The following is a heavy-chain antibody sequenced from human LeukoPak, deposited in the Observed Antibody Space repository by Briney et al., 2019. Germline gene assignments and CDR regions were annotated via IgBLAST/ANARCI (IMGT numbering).Heavy chain of an antibody. J-gene: IGHJ4*02. V-gene: IGHV3-7*01. CDR2: IKHDGSDK. CDR3: ARDGGYSRSGY. CDR1: GFTFSTYW. D-gene: IGHD5-24*01. Sequence: GGSLRLSCAASGFTFSTYWMSWVRQAPGKGLEWVANIKHDGSDKYYVDSVKGRFTISRDNAKNSLYLQMNSLRAEDTAIYYCARDGGYSRSGYWGQGTLVTVSS.